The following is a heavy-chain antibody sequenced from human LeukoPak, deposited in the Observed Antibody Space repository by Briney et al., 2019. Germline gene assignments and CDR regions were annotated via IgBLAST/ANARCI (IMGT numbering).Heavy chain of an antibody. CDR1: GYSFTSYW. CDR3: ARGDFWSANKNWFDP. CDR2: IYPGDSDT. V-gene: IGHV5-51*01. D-gene: IGHD3-3*01. Sequence: GESLKISCKGSGYSFTSYWIGWVRQMPGKGLEWMGIIYPGDSDTRYSPSFQGQVTISADKSISTAYLQWSSLKASDTAMYYCARGDFWSANKNWFDPWGQGTLVTVSS. J-gene: IGHJ5*02.